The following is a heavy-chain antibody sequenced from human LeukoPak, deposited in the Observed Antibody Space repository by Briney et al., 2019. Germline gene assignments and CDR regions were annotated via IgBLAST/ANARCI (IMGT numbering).Heavy chain of an antibody. CDR2: ISWDGYST. CDR1: GFNFDDYA. J-gene: IGHJ6*04. Sequence: GGSLRLSCAASGFNFDDYAMHWVRQTPGKGLEWVSLISWDGYSTYYTDSVKGRFTISRDNSKNSLYLQMNSLRAEDTALYYCAKVFYGSGSYGTNYYGMDVWGKGTTVTVSS. V-gene: IGHV3-43D*04. CDR3: AKVFYGSGSYGTNYYGMDV. D-gene: IGHD3-10*01.